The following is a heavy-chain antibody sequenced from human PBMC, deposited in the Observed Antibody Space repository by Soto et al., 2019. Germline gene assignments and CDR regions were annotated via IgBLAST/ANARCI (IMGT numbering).Heavy chain of an antibody. CDR2: ISAYNGNT. CDR3: AREPYSSSWHFDY. Sequence: QVQLVQSGAEVKKPGAAVKVSCKASGYTFTSYGISWVRQAPGQGLAWMGWISAYNGNTNYAQKLQGRVTMTTDTYTSTAYMELSSLRSDDTAVYYCAREPYSSSWHFDYWGQGTLVTVSS. J-gene: IGHJ4*02. D-gene: IGHD6-13*01. CDR1: GYTFTSYG. V-gene: IGHV1-18*01.